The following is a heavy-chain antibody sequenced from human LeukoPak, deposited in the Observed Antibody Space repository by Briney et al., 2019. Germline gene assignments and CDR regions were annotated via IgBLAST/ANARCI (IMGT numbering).Heavy chain of an antibody. V-gene: IGHV3-23*01. CDR3: AKDRGFVTPSDV. CDR2: ISSSSDYI. J-gene: IGHJ6*02. D-gene: IGHD3-10*01. CDR1: GFTFREYT. Sequence: GGSLRLSCIVSGFTFREYTMNWVRQAPGKGLEWISSISSSSDYIYYIDSVKGRFTISRDNSKNTLYLQMNSLRAEDTAVYYCAKDRGFVTPSDVWGQGTTVTVSS.